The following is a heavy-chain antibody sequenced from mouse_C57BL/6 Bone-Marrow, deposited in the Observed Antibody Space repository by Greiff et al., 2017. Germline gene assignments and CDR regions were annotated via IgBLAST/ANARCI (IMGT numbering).Heavy chain of an antibody. V-gene: IGHV1-81*01. Sequence: QVQLKESGAELARPGASVKLSCKASGYTFTSYGISWVKQRTGQGLEWIGEIYPRSGNTYYNEKFKGKATLTADKSSSTAYMELRSLTSEDSAVYVCARWGTTVVSWMDDWGQGTSVTVSS. CDR2: IYPRSGNT. J-gene: IGHJ4*01. D-gene: IGHD1-1*01. CDR3: ARWGTTVVSWMDD. CDR1: GYTFTSYG.